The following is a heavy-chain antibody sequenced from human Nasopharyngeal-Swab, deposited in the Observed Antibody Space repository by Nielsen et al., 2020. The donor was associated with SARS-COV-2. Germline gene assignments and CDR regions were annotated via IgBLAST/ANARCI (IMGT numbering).Heavy chain of an antibody. CDR3: ARGVRVAAADYFDY. D-gene: IGHD6-13*01. Sequence: GRQAPGKGLEWVAVISYDGSNKYYADSVKGRFTISRDNSKNTLYLQMNSLRAEDTAVYYCARGVRVAAADYFDYWGQGTLVTVSS. CDR2: ISYDGSNK. V-gene: IGHV3-30-3*01. J-gene: IGHJ4*02.